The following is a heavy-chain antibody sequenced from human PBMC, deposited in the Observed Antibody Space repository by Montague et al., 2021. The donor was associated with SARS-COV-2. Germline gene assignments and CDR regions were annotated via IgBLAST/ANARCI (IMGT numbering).Heavy chain of an antibody. CDR1: GGSVNSGNYY. V-gene: IGHV4-61*02. D-gene: IGHD5-12*01. Sequence: TRSLTCTVSGGSVNSGNYYWRWIRQPAGKRREWMGRISTSGNTNSNPSLKSRPSILVDTSKNQCSRTLRSVTAADTAVYYCARDTEVEIRTNSYYKMDVWGLGTTVTVSS. J-gene: IGHJ6*02. CDR2: ISTSGNT. CDR3: ARDTEVEIRTNSYYKMDV.